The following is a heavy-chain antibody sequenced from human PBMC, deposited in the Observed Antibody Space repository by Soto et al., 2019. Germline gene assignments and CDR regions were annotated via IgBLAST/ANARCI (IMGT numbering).Heavy chain of an antibody. J-gene: IGHJ5*02. CDR3: ARGGRGSQGGFDP. CDR1: GGILSSHA. CDR2: IIPMFGKG. Sequence: QRQLVQSGAEMKKPGSSVKVSCKASGGILSSHAIIWVRQAPGQGLEWMGGIIPMFGKGNYAERFQGRVTITADESTSTVYMELISLRSEDMAVYYCARGGRGSQGGFDPWGQGTLVTVSS. D-gene: IGHD1-26*01. V-gene: IGHV1-69*01.